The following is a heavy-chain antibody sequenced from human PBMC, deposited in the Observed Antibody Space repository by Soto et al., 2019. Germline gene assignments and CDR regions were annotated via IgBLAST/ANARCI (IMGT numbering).Heavy chain of an antibody. D-gene: IGHD2-2*01. CDR2: IKEDGSEK. J-gene: IGHJ3*02. Sequence: GGSLRLSCAASGFTFSNYWMSWVRQAPGKGLEWVANIKEDGSEKYSVDSVKGRFTISRDNAKNSVYLQMNSLRGEDTAVYYCVRFSLYCSVTGCFADAFDIWGQGTMVTVSS. CDR1: GFTFSNYW. V-gene: IGHV3-7*01. CDR3: VRFSLYCSVTGCFADAFDI.